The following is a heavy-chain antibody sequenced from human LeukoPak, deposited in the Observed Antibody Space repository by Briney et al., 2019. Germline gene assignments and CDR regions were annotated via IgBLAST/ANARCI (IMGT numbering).Heavy chain of an antibody. J-gene: IGHJ4*02. D-gene: IGHD5-18*01. Sequence: GGSLRLSCAASGFTFSSYWMHWVRQAPGKGLVWVSRINGDGSSTFCADSVKGRFTISRDNAKNTVYLQMNSLRVEDTAVYYCGSDTVLGYWGQGTLVTASS. CDR2: INGDGSST. CDR3: GSDTVLGY. CDR1: GFTFSSYW. V-gene: IGHV3-74*01.